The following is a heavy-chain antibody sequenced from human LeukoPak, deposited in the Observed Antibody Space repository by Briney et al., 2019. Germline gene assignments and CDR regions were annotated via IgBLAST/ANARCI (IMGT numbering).Heavy chain of an antibody. CDR2: IIPIFGTA. CDR3: SLYCSGGSCRQRGYYYGMDV. J-gene: IGHJ6*02. Sequence: SVKVSCKASGGTFGSYAISWVRQAPGQGLEWMGGIIPIFGTANYAQKFQGRVTITADESTSTAYMELSSLRSEDTAVYYCSLYCSGGSCRQRGYYYGMDVWGQGTTVTVSS. V-gene: IGHV1-69*13. CDR1: GGTFGSYA. D-gene: IGHD2-15*01.